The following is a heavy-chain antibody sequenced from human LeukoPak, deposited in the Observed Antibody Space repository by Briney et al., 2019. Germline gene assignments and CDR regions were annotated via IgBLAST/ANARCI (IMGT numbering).Heavy chain of an antibody. Sequence: GGSLRLSCTASGFTFGDYAMSWVRQAPGKGLEWVGFIRSKAYGGTTEYAASVKGRFTISRDDSKSIAYLQMNSLKTEDTAVYYCTRSVAAANPLPYWGQGTLVTVSS. D-gene: IGHD6-13*01. J-gene: IGHJ4*02. V-gene: IGHV3-49*04. CDR3: TRSVAAANPLPY. CDR2: IRSKAYGGTT. CDR1: GFTFGDYA.